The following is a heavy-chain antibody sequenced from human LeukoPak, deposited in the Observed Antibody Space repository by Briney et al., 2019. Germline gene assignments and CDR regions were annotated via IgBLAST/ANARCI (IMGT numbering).Heavy chain of an antibody. V-gene: IGHV1-2*02. CDR1: GYTFTDYY. J-gene: IGHJ4*02. Sequence: ASVKVSCKASGYTFTDYYIHWVRQAPGQGVEWMGWVSPNNGDTNYAQKFQGRVTMTRDTTINTAYMELSRLRSDDTAVYYCARAAKGLVDLVVVPAAFPVDYWGQGTQVTVSS. CDR2: VSPNNGDT. CDR3: ARAAKGLVDLVVVPAAFPVDY. D-gene: IGHD2-2*01.